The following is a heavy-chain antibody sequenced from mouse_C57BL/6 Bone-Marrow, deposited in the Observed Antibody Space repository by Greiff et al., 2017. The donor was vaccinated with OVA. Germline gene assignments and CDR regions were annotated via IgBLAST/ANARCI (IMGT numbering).Heavy chain of an antibody. J-gene: IGHJ4*01. D-gene: IGHD1-1*02. CDR3: TGSLYAMDY. CDR1: GYTFTDYE. V-gene: IGHV1-15*01. Sequence: QVQLQQSGAELVRPGASVTLSCKASGYTFTDYEMHWVKQTPVHGLEWIGAIDPETGGTAYNQKFKGKAILTADKSSSTAYMELRSLTSDDSAVYYCTGSLYAMDYWGQGTSVTVSS. CDR2: IDPETGGT.